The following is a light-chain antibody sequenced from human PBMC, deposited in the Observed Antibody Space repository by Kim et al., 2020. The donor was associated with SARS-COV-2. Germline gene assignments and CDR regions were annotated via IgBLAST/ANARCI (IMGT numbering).Light chain of an antibody. CDR2: DAS. CDR3: QQRSTWPPYT. J-gene: IGKJ2*01. CDR1: QSISS. Sequence: SLAPGERAPHSCRASQSISSLAWYQHKPGQAPRLLIYDASNRATGIPARFSGSWSGTDFTLTISSLEPEDFAVYFCQQRSTWPPYTFGQGTKLEI. V-gene: IGKV3-11*01.